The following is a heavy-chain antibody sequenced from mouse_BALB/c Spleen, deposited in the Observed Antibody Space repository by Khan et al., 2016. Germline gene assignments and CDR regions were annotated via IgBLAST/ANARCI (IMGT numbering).Heavy chain of an antibody. J-gene: IGHJ2*01. V-gene: IGHV1-87*01. CDR3: ARYYGSSYDYFDY. CDR2: IYPGDGDT. D-gene: IGHD1-1*01. Sequence: QVQLQQSGAELARPGASVKLSCKASGYTFTSYWMQWVKQRPGQGLEWIGAIYPGDGDTRYTQKFKGKATLTADKSSSTAYMQLSSLASEDSAVSYYARYYGSSYDYFDYWGQGTTLTVSS. CDR1: GYTFTSYW.